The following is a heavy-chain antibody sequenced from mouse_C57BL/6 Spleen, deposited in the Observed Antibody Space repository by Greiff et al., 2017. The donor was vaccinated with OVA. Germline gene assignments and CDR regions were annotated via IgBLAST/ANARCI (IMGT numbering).Heavy chain of an antibody. CDR2: INPNNGGT. CDR3: ARERDGYGYFDY. V-gene: IGHV1-18*01. D-gene: IGHD2-3*01. Sequence: EVQLQQSGPELVKPGASVKIPCKASGYTFTDYNMDWVKQSHGKSLEWIGDINPNNGGTIYNQKFKGKATLTVDKSSSTAYMKLRSLTSEDTAVYYCARERDGYGYFDYWGQGTTLTVSS. J-gene: IGHJ2*01. CDR1: GYTFTDYN.